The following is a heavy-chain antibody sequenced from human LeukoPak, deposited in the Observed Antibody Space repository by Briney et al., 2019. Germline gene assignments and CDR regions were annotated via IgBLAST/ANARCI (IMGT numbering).Heavy chain of an antibody. CDR2: ISGGGGAT. V-gene: IGHV3-23*01. CDR3: AKKMWGAVTPYYFDY. Sequence: GGSLRLSCAASGFTFGDYGMTWVRQAAGQGLEYVSCISGGGGATYHADSVTGRFTISRDNSKNRLYLQMNGLRAEDTAVYYCAKKMWGAVTPYYFDYWGQGTLVTVSS. CDR1: GFTFGDYG. D-gene: IGHD4-17*01. J-gene: IGHJ4*02.